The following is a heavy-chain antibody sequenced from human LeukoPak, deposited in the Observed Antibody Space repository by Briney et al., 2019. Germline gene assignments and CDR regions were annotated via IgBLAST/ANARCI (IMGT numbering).Heavy chain of an antibody. CDR2: IKQDGSEK. V-gene: IGHV3-7*01. CDR1: GFTFSDYY. J-gene: IGHJ4*02. Sequence: GGSLRLSCAASGFTFSDYYMSWIRQAPGKGLEWVANIKQDGSEKYYVDSVKGRFTISRDNAKNSLYLQMNSLRAEDTAVYYCAREYGSGSLPIDYWGQGTLVTVSS. D-gene: IGHD3-10*01. CDR3: AREYGSGSLPIDY.